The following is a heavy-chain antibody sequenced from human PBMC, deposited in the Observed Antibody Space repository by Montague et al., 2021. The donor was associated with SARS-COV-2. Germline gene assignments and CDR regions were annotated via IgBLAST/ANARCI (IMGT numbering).Heavy chain of an antibody. Sequence: SRRLSCAASGFTFSSYEMNWVRQAPGKGLEWVSYISSSGSTIYYADSVKGRFTISRDNAKNSLYLQMSSLRAEDTAVYYCARAVPYVFRPLKYFDYWGQGTLVTVSS. J-gene: IGHJ4*02. D-gene: IGHD3-16*01. V-gene: IGHV3-48*03. CDR1: GFTFSSYE. CDR2: ISSSGSTI. CDR3: ARAVPYVFRPLKYFDY.